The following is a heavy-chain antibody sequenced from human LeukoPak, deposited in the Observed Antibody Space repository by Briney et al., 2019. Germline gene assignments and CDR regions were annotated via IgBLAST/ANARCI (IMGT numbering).Heavy chain of an antibody. Sequence: SETLSLTCTVSGGSISSYYWSWIRQPPGKGLEWIGYIYYSGSTNYNPSLKSRVTISVDTSKNQFSLKLSSVTAADTAVYYCARGKSKKGYCSGGSCYWFDPWGQGTLVTVSS. J-gene: IGHJ5*02. V-gene: IGHV4-59*08. CDR3: ARGKSKKGYCSGGSCYWFDP. CDR2: IYYSGST. D-gene: IGHD2-15*01. CDR1: GGSISSYY.